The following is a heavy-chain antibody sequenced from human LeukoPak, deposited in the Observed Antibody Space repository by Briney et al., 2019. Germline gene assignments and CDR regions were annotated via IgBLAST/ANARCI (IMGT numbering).Heavy chain of an antibody. CDR1: GFTFTSYS. CDR2: ISGGGGST. D-gene: IGHD6-13*01. Sequence: PGGSLRLSCAASGFTFTSYSMNWVRQAPGKGLEWVSTISGGGGSTYYADSVKGRFTISRDNSKNTLYLQMNSLRAEDTAVYYCARVAHSSSWYYFDYWGQGTLVTVSS. V-gene: IGHV3-23*01. CDR3: ARVAHSSSWYYFDY. J-gene: IGHJ4*02.